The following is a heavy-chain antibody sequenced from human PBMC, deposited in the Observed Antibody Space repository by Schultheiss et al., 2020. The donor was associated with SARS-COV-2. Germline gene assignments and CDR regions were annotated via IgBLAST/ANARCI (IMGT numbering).Heavy chain of an antibody. V-gene: IGHV4-59*12. D-gene: IGHD2-2*01. Sequence: SETLSLTCTVSGGSISAYYWSWIRQPPGKGLEWLGYIYYSGSTNYNPSLKSRVTISVDTSKNQFSLKLSSVTAADTAVYYCARGQRYCSSTSCYPYFDYWGQGTLVTVSS. J-gene: IGHJ4*02. CDR1: GGSISAYY. CDR3: ARGQRYCSSTSCYPYFDY. CDR2: IYYSGST.